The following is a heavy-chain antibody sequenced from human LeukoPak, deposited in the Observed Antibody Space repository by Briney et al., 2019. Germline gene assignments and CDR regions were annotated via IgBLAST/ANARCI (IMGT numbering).Heavy chain of an antibody. D-gene: IGHD2-8*01. CDR1: GYTFTSYD. V-gene: IGHV1-8*01. CDR3: ARLYCTNGVCYEAY. Sequence: ASVKVSCKASGYTFTSYDINWVRQATGQGLEWMGWMNPNSGNTGYAQKFQGRVTMTRNTSISTAYMELSSLRSEDTAVYYCARLYCTNGVCYEAYWGQGTLVTVPS. CDR2: MNPNSGNT. J-gene: IGHJ4*02.